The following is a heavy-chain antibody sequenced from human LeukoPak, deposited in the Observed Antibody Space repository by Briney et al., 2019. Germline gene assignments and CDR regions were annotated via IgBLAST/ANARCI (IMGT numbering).Heavy chain of an antibody. Sequence: SETLSLTCAVYGGSFSGYYWSWIRQPPGKGLEWIGEINHSGSTNYNSSLKSRVTISVDTSKNQFSLKLSSGTAADTAVYYCARHYCSGAGCYSFDYWGQGTLVTFAS. CDR2: INHSGST. CDR1: GGSFSGYY. V-gene: IGHV4-34*01. D-gene: IGHD2-15*01. J-gene: IGHJ4*02. CDR3: ARHYCSGAGCYSFDY.